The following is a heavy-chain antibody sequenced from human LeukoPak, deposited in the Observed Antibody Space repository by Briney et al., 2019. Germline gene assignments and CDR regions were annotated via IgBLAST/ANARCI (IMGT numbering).Heavy chain of an antibody. CDR3: ARGRWLQFYYFDS. J-gene: IGHJ4*02. CDR1: GGSFSGYY. CDR2: INHSGST. Sequence: SETLSLTCAVYGGSFSGYYWSWIRQPPGKGLEWIGEINHSGSTNYNPSLKSRVTMSVDTSKNQFSLKLSSVTAADTAVYYCARGRWLQFYYFDSWGQGTLVTVSS. D-gene: IGHD5-24*01. V-gene: IGHV4-34*01.